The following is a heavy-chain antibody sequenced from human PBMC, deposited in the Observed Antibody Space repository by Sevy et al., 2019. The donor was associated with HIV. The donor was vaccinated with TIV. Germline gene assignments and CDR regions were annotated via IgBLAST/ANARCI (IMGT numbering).Heavy chain of an antibody. CDR3: AKDGVYGGDFEHFLN. CDR2: ISGSGGIT. D-gene: IGHD2-21*02. CDR1: GFTFSSYG. Sequence: GGALRLSCAVSGFTFSSYGMSWVRQAPGKGLEWVSSISGSGGITYYADSVKGRFTFSRDNAKNTLYLQMNSLRAEDTAVYYSAKDGVYGGDFEHFLNWGQGTLVTVSP. V-gene: IGHV3-23*01. J-gene: IGHJ1*01.